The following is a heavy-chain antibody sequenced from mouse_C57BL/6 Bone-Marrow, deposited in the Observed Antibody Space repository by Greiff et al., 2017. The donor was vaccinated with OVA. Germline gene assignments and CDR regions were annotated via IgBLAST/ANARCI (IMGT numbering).Heavy chain of an antibody. Sequence: VKLMESGAELVRPGASVKLSCKASGYTFTDYYINWVKQRPGQGLEWIARIYPGSGNTYYNEKFKGKATLTAEKSSSTAYMQLSSLTSEDSAVYFCARGPLYYDYERYWYFDVWGTGTTVTVSS. J-gene: IGHJ1*03. CDR2: IYPGSGNT. V-gene: IGHV1-76*01. D-gene: IGHD2-4*01. CDR3: ARGPLYYDYERYWYFDV. CDR1: GYTFTDYY.